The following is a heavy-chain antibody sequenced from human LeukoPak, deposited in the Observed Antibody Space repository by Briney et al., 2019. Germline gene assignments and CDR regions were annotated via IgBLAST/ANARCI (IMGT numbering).Heavy chain of an antibody. CDR3: ARQKLPPNCSGGSCYSWGFDY. CDR2: IYYSGST. V-gene: IGHV4-31*03. J-gene: IGHJ4*02. Sequence: PSETLSLTCTVSGGSISSGGYYWSWIRQHPGKGLEWIGYIYYSGSTYYNPSLKSRVTISVDTSKNQFSLKLSSVTAADTAVYYCARQKLPPNCSGGSCYSWGFDYWGQGTLVTVSS. CDR1: GGSISSGGYY. D-gene: IGHD2-15*01.